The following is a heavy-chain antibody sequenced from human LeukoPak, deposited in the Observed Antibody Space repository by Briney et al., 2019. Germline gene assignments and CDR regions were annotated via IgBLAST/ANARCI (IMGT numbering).Heavy chain of an antibody. J-gene: IGHJ4*02. CDR1: GFTFSSYG. Sequence: GGSLRLSCAASGFTFSSYGMHWVRQAPGKGLEWVAFIRYDGSNKYYADSVKGRFTISRDNSKNTLYLQMNSLRAEDTAVYYCAKDRSRGYSYGPYGYWGQGTLVTVSS. V-gene: IGHV3-30*02. CDR3: AKDRSRGYSYGPYGY. CDR2: IRYDGSNK. D-gene: IGHD5-18*01.